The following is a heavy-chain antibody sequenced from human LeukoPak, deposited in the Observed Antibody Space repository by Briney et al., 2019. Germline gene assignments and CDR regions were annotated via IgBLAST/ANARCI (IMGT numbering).Heavy chain of an antibody. J-gene: IGHJ5*02. CDR1: GYTFTTYA. CDR3: ARAPYDILTGYSLNWFDP. CDR2: INGDNGNT. D-gene: IGHD3-9*01. Sequence: ASVKVSCKASGYTFTTYAMHWVRQAPGQRLEWMGWINGDNGNTKYSQKFQGRVTITRVTSAYTGYMELRGLTSADTAVYFCARAPYDILTGYSLNWFDPWGQGTLVTVSS. V-gene: IGHV1-3*01.